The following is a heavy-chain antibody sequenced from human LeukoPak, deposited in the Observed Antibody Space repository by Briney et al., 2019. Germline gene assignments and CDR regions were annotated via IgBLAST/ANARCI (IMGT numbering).Heavy chain of an antibody. CDR2: INPNSGGT. J-gene: IGHJ6*03. D-gene: IGHD2-2*02. CDR1: GYTFTSYG. CDR3: ARDGQLLYLRYYYYMDV. V-gene: IGHV1-2*02. Sequence: ASVKVSCKASGYTFTSYGISWVRQAPGQGLGWMGWINPNSGGTNYAQKFQGRVTMTRDTSISTAYMELSRLRSDDTAVYYCARDGQLLYLRYYYYMDVWGKGTTVTVSS.